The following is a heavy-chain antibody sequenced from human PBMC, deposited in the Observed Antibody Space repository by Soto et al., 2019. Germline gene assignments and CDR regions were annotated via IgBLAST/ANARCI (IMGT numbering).Heavy chain of an antibody. CDR2: IYDGGRT. J-gene: IGHJ5*02. CDR3: ARGDRHSGSFSDYFDP. V-gene: IGHV4-30-2*01. D-gene: IGHD1-26*01. CDR1: GASISTGGYS. Sequence: SESLSLTCIVSGASISTGGYSWSWIRPPPGKGAEWIGYIYDGGRTYYKPSLKRRASISMDKYRNQFSVRLTFVTAADTAVYFCARGDRHSGSFSDYFDPWGQGTLVTVSS.